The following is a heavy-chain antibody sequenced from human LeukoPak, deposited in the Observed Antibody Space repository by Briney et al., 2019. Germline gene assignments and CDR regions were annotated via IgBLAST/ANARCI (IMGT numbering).Heavy chain of an antibody. D-gene: IGHD6-19*01. V-gene: IGHV3-30*02. Sequence: GGSLRLSCAASGFTFSSYGMHWVRQAPGKGLDWVAFIHHDGSNKYYADSVKGRFTISRDNSKNTLYLQMNSLRAEDTAVYYCASGYSSGWYPGRFDYWGQGTLVTVSS. CDR2: IHHDGSNK. CDR1: GFTFSSYG. CDR3: ASGYSSGWYPGRFDY. J-gene: IGHJ4*02.